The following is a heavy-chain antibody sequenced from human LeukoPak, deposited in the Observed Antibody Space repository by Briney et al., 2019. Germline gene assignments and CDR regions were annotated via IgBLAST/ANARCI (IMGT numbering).Heavy chain of an antibody. CDR1: GGSISSGGYY. CDR3: ARAESGGLGPNLGGLFASYYTYYYMDV. D-gene: IGHD3-10*01. CDR2: IYYSGST. V-gene: IGHV4-61*08. J-gene: IGHJ6*03. Sequence: SETLSLTCTVSGGSISSGGYYWSWIRQPPGKGLERIGYIYYSGSTNYNPSLKSRVTISVDTSKNQFSLKLSSVTAADTAVYYCARAESGGLGPNLGGLFASYYTYYYMDVWGRGTTVTVSS.